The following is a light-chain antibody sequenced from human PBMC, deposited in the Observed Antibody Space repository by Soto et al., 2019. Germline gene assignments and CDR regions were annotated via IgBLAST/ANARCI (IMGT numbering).Light chain of an antibody. Sequence: DIQMTQSPSSLSASIGDRVTISFRASQDISSSLNWYQHKPGKAPNLLIYAASTLQSGVPSRFSGSGSGTDFTLTISSLQPEDFATYFCQHGYSTPLTFGGGTKVDIK. CDR1: QDISSS. V-gene: IGKV1-39*01. CDR2: AAS. CDR3: QHGYSTPLT. J-gene: IGKJ4*01.